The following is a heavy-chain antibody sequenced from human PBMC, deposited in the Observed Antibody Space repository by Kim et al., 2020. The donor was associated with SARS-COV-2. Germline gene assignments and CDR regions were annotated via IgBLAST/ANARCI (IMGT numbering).Heavy chain of an antibody. J-gene: IGHJ6*02. CDR1: GGTFSSYA. CDR3: ARRGYSYGRVYYGMDV. D-gene: IGHD5-18*01. Sequence: SVKVSCRASGGTFSSYAISWVRQAPGQGLEWMGGIIPIFGTANYAQKFQGRVTITADKSTSTAYMELSSLRSEDTAVYYCARRGYSYGRVYYGMDVWGQGTTVTVSS. V-gene: IGHV1-69*06. CDR2: IIPIFGTA.